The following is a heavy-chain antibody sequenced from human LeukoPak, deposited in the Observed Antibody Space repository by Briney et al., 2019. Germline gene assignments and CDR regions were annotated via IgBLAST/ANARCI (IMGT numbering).Heavy chain of an antibody. J-gene: IGHJ3*02. CDR2: ISYDGSNK. D-gene: IGHD3-22*01. V-gene: IGHV3-30-3*01. CDR1: GFTFSSYA. CDR3: ARDYYDSSGYWPDAFDI. Sequence: GGSLRLSCAASGFTFSSYAMHWVRQAPGKGLEWVAVISYDGSNKYYADSVKGRFTISRDNSKNTLYPQMNSLRAEDTAVHYCARDYYDSSGYWPDAFDIWGQGTMVTVSS.